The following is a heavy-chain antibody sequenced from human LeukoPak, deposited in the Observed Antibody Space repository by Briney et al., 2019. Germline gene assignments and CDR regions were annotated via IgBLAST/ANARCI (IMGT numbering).Heavy chain of an antibody. V-gene: IGHV3-30*18. CDR1: GFTFSSYG. CDR2: ISYDGSNK. J-gene: IGHJ6*02. Sequence: PGGSLRLSCAASGFTFSSYGMHWVRQAPGKGLEWVAVISYDGSNKYYADSVKGRFTISRDNSKNTLYLQMNSLRAEDTAVYYCAKDSRYSSGWREIYYYYYDMDVWGQGTTVTVSS. D-gene: IGHD6-19*01. CDR3: AKDSRYSSGWREIYYYYYDMDV.